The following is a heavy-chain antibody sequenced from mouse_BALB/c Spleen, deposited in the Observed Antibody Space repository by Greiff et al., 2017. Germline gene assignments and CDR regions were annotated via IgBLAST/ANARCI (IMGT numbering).Heavy chain of an antibody. J-gene: IGHJ3*01. Sequence: EVKLVESGAELVRSGASVKLSCTASGFNIKDYYMHWVKQRPEQGLEWIGWIDPENGDTEYAPKFQGKATMTADTSSNTAYLQLSSLTSEDTAVYYCNAYDEAPYWGQGTLVTVSA. CDR1: GFNIKDYY. D-gene: IGHD2-12*01. CDR3: NAYDEAPY. V-gene: IGHV14-4*02. CDR2: IDPENGDT.